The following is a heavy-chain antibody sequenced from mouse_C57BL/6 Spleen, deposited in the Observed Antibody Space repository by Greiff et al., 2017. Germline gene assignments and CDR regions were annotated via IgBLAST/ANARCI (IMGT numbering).Heavy chain of an antibody. J-gene: IGHJ4*01. D-gene: IGHD2-4*01. CDR2: IYPRSGNT. V-gene: IGHV1-81*01. Sequence: VKLQESGAELARPGASVKLSCKASGYTFTSYGISWVKQRTGQGLEWIGEIYPRSGNTYYNEKFKGKATLTADKSSSTAYMELRSLTSEDSAVYFCARRGYDYDDYAMDYWGQGTSVTVSS. CDR1: GYTFTSYG. CDR3: ARRGYDYDDYAMDY.